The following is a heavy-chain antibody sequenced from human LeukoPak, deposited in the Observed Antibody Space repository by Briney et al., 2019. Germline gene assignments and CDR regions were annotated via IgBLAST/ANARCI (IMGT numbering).Heavy chain of an antibody. J-gene: IGHJ4*02. CDR2: ISYDGSNK. CDR3: ARDSILSEWYLVDY. D-gene: IGHD4-23*01. Sequence: GGSLRLSCAASGFTFSSYAMHWARQAPGKGLEWVAVISYDGSNKYYADSVKGRFTISRDNSKNTLYLQMNSLRAEDAAVYYCARDSILSEWYLVDYWGQGTLVTVSS. CDR1: GFTFSSYA. V-gene: IGHV3-30*04.